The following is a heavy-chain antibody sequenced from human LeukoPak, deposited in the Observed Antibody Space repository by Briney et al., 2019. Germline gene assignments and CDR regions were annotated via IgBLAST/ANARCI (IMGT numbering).Heavy chain of an antibody. CDR3: AKDITMVRGVFGGAGSYYFDY. V-gene: IGHV3-9*01. Sequence: PGRSLRLSCAASGFTFDDYAMHWVRQAPGKGLEWVSGISWNSGSIGYADSVKGRFTISRDNAKNSLYLQMNSLRAEDTALYYCAKDITMVRGVFGGAGSYYFDYWGQGTLVTVSS. CDR2: ISWNSGSI. J-gene: IGHJ4*02. D-gene: IGHD3-10*01. CDR1: GFTFDDYA.